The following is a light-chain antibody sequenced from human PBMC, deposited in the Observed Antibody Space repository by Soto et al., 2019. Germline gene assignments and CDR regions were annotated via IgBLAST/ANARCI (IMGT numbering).Light chain of an antibody. V-gene: IGKV4-1*01. CDR2: WAS. J-gene: IGKJ2*01. CDR1: QSVLYSSNNKNY. Sequence: DIVMTQSPDSLAVSLGERATINCKSSQSVLYSSNNKNYLVWYQQKSGQPPKLLISWASTRESGVPDRFSGGRSGTDFTLTISSLQAADVAVYYCQQYYSLPYTFGQGTKLEIK. CDR3: QQYYSLPYT.